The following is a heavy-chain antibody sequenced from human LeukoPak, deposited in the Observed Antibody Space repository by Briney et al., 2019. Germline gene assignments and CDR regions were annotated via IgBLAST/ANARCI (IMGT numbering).Heavy chain of an antibody. D-gene: IGHD6-19*01. CDR2: ISSNGGST. CDR3: VKGKGIAVTSLDY. CDR1: GFIFSNYA. J-gene: IGHJ4*02. V-gene: IGHV3-64D*06. Sequence: GGSLRLSCSASGFIFSNYAMHWVRQAPGKGLEYVSAISSNGGSTYYADSVKGRFTISRGNSKNTLYLQMSSLRAEDTAVYYCVKGKGIAVTSLDYWGQGTLVTVSS.